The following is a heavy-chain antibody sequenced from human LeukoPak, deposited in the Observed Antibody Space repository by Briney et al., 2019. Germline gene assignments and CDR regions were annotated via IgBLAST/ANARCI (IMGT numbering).Heavy chain of an antibody. V-gene: IGHV3-7*03. D-gene: IGHD2/OR15-2a*01. CDR1: GFRFSGYW. CDR3: ARRVSTDY. J-gene: IGHJ4*02. CDR2: IKEEGSEK. Sequence: GGSLRLSSAAYGFRFSGYWMSWVRQAPGEGLEWVANIKEEGSEKFYADFVKGRLTISRDNASTSLNLRMNSLRAEDTAVYFCARRVSTDYWGQGTLVTVSS.